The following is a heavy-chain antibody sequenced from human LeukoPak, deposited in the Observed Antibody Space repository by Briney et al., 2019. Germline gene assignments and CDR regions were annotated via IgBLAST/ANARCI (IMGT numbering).Heavy chain of an antibody. Sequence: SETLSLTCTVSGDSISNYYWTWIRQPPGKGLEWIGYIYYSGSTNQNPSLKSRVTTSVDTSKNQFSLSLSSVSAADTAVYYCARWEVRLNAFEMWGQGTMVTVSS. V-gene: IGHV4-59*08. CDR2: IYYSGST. J-gene: IGHJ3*02. CDR3: ARWEVRLNAFEM. D-gene: IGHD3-10*01. CDR1: GDSISNYY.